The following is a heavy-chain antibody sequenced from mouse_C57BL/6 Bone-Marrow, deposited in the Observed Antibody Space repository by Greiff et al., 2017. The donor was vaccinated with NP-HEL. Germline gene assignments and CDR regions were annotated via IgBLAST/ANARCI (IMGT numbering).Heavy chain of an antibody. D-gene: IGHD1-1*01. CDR2: INPNNGGT. CDR3: ANGISPYYYAMDY. V-gene: IGHV1-26*01. Sequence: EVQLQQSGPELVKPGASVKISCKASGYTFTDYYMNWVKQSHGKSLEWIGDINPNNGGTSYNQKFKGKATLTVDKSSSTAYMELRSLTSEDSAVYYCANGISPYYYAMDYWGQGTSVTVSS. J-gene: IGHJ4*01. CDR1: GYTFTDYY.